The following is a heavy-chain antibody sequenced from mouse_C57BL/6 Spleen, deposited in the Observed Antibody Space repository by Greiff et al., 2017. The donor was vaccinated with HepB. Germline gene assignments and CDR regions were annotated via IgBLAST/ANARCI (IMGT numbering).Heavy chain of an antibody. CDR1: GYAFSSYW. J-gene: IGHJ2*01. D-gene: IGHD1-1*01. CDR3: ARQEITTVVAPYFDY. V-gene: IGHV1-80*01. Sequence: VKLMESGAELVKPGASVKISCKASGYAFSSYWMNWVKQRPGKGLEWIGQIYPGDGDTNYNGKFKGKATLTADKSSSTAYMQLSSLTSEDSAVYFCARQEITTVVAPYFDYWGQGTTLTVSS. CDR2: IYPGDGDT.